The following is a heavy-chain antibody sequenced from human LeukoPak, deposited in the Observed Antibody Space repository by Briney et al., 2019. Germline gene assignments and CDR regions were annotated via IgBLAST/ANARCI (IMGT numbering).Heavy chain of an antibody. CDR2: INPNSGGT. CDR3: AREGGRNLGEYWSDP. J-gene: IGHJ5*02. CDR1: GYTFTGYY. Sequence: GASVKVSCKASGYTFTGYYMHWVRQAPGQGLEWMGKINPNSGGTEYTHNFHGRVSTTRVTSISTVYMELARLTSDDTAVYYCAREGGRNLGEYWSDPWGQGTLVTVSS. V-gene: IGHV1-2*02. D-gene: IGHD3-16*01.